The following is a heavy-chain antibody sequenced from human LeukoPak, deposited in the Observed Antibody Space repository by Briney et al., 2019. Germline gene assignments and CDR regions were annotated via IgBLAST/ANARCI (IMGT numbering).Heavy chain of an antibody. CDR1: GGTFSSYA. CDR3: ARVLSPTLNNWFDP. V-gene: IGHV1-69*13. Sequence: SVKVSCKASGGTFSSYAISWVRQAPGQGLEWMGGIIPIFGTAHYAQKFQGRVTITADESTSTAYMELSSLRSEDTAVYYCARVLSPTLNNWFDPWGQGTLVTVSS. CDR2: IIPIFGTA. D-gene: IGHD3-16*02. J-gene: IGHJ5*02.